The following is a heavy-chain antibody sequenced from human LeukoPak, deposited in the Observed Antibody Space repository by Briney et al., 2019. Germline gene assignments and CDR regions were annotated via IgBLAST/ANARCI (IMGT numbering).Heavy chain of an antibody. Sequence: SVKVSCKASGGTFSSYAISWVRQAPGQGLEWMGGIIPIFGTANYAQKFQGRVTITADESTSTAYMELSSLRSEDTAVYYCAKDGRFGREGYYYYYMDVWGKGTTVTISS. CDR1: GGTFSSYA. J-gene: IGHJ6*03. D-gene: IGHD3-10*01. CDR3: AKDGRFGREGYYYYYMDV. CDR2: IIPIFGTA. V-gene: IGHV1-69*13.